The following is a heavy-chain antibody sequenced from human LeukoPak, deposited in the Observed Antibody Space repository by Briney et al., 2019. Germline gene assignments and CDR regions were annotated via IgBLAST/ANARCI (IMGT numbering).Heavy chain of an antibody. V-gene: IGHV3-21*01. Sequence: GALRLSCAASGFTFSSYSMNWVRQAPGKGLEWVSSISSSSSYIYYADSVKGRFTISRGNAKNSLYLQMNSLRAEDTAVYYCARDREGDYGSGSYTPLDYWGQGTLVTVSS. J-gene: IGHJ4*02. CDR3: ARDREGDYGSGSYTPLDY. CDR1: GFTFSSYS. D-gene: IGHD3-10*01. CDR2: ISSSSSYI.